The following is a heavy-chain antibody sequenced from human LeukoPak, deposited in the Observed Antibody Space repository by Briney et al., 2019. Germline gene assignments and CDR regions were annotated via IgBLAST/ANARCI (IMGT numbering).Heavy chain of an antibody. V-gene: IGHV3-33*06. J-gene: IGHJ4*02. Sequence: GGSLRLSCAASGFTFGSYGMHWVRQAPGKGLEWVAVIWYDGSNKYYADSVKGRFTISRDNSKNTLYLQMNSLRAEDTAVYYCAKGHHYYDSSGYHYFDYWGQGTLVTVSS. CDR1: GFTFGSYG. CDR2: IWYDGSNK. CDR3: AKGHHYYDSSGYHYFDY. D-gene: IGHD3-22*01.